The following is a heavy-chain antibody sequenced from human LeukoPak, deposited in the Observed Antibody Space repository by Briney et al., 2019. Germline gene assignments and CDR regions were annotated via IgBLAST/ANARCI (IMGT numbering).Heavy chain of an antibody. CDR2: ISGSGGST. D-gene: IGHD1-26*01. CDR3: AKDSECYSTALDY. V-gene: IGHV3-23*01. J-gene: IGHJ4*02. CDR1: GFTFSSYA. Sequence: GGSLRLSWAASGFTFSSYAMSWVRQAPGKGLEWVSAISGSGGSTYYADSVKGRFTTSRDNSKNTLYLQMNSLRAEDTAVYYCAKDSECYSTALDYWGQGTLVTVSS.